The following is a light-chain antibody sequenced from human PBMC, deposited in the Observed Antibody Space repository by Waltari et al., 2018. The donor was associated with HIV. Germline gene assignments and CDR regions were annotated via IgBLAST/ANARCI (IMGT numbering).Light chain of an antibody. V-gene: IGKV4-1*01. CDR1: QSVLYSSSNKNS. CDR3: QQYCSRPYT. J-gene: IGKJ2*01. Sequence: DFVMPQSPYSLAVSLGARATINCQLSQSVLYSSSNKNSLAWYQQKPRRPPQLVIYRASTREPGGPDGFSGSGTGADCAVAVSSLQAEDVAVDYCQQYCSRPYTFGQGTKVEIK. CDR2: RAS.